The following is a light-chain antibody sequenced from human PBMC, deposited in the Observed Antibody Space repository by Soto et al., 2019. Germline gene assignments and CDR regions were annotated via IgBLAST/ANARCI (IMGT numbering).Light chain of an antibody. V-gene: IGKV3-15*01. Sequence: GMTNSAASLSVYPKERVTLSCRAGQGVTTNFAWYQQKSGQSPRLLIYDVSTRATGVPARFSGTGSETDFTLTIIGLQSEDSAVYFCPQYKNRPFSFAQGTRLEIK. CDR1: QGVTTN. CDR3: PQYKNRPFS. CDR2: DVS. J-gene: IGKJ5*01.